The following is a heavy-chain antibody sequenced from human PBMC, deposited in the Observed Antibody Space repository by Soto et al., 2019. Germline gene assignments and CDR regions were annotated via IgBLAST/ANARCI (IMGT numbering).Heavy chain of an antibody. Sequence: GGSLRLSCTASGFTFGDYAMSWFRQAPGKGLEWVGFIRSKAYGGTTEYAASVKGRFTISRDDSTSIAHLQMNSLKTEDTAVYYCTRSHLSSVVVPAAAKTDAFDIWGQGTMVTVSS. J-gene: IGHJ3*02. CDR1: GFTFGDYA. CDR2: IRSKAYGGTT. V-gene: IGHV3-49*03. CDR3: TRSHLSSVVVPAAAKTDAFDI. D-gene: IGHD2-2*01.